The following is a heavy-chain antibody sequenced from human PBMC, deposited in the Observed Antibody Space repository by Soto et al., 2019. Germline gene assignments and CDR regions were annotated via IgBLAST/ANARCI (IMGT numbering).Heavy chain of an antibody. D-gene: IGHD3-16*01. CDR2: IYSAGNT. J-gene: IGHJ4*02. V-gene: IGHV3-53*01. CDR3: ARDSRYVGDNYGLDH. Sequence: GPLRLSCAASGFTVSRTYMTWVRQAPGKGLEWVSVIYSAGNTYYADSVKGRFTISRDNSRNTVYLQMNSLRAEDTAIYYCARDSRYVGDNYGLDHWGQGSLVTVSS. CDR1: GFTVSRTY.